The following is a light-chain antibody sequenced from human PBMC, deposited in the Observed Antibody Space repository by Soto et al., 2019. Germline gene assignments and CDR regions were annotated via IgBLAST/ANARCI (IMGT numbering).Light chain of an antibody. Sequence: QSALTQPRSVYGSPGQSVTISCTGTSSDVGRYDYVSWYQQYPGEAPKLIIYDVTERPSGVPDRFSGSKSGNTASLTISGLRAEDYAAYSCCSFAGSYSYVFGTGTKVAVL. CDR3: CSFAGSYSYV. V-gene: IGLV2-11*01. J-gene: IGLJ1*01. CDR2: DVT. CDR1: SSDVGRYDY.